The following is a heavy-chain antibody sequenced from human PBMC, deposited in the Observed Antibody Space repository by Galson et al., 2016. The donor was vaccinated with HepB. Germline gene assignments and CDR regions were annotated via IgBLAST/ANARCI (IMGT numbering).Heavy chain of an antibody. V-gene: IGHV3-7*05. CDR3: AVPTGGNWTDY. CDR2: IKQDGSEK. J-gene: IGHJ4*02. CDR1: GFTFNSYW. Sequence: SLRLSCAASGFTFNSYWMAWVRQAPGKGLEWVANIKQDGSEKYYVDSVKGRFTISRDNAKNSLYLQMNSLRVEDTAVYYCAVPTGGNWTDYWGQGTLVTVSS. D-gene: IGHD1-1*01.